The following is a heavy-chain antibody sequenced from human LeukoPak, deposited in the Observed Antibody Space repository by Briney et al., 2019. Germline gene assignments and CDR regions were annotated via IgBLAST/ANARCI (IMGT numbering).Heavy chain of an antibody. CDR3: ARDSGGSGWYYFDY. CDR2: IYTSGST. J-gene: IGHJ4*02. D-gene: IGHD6-19*01. V-gene: IGHV4-61*02. CDR1: GGSISSGSYY. Sequence: SETLSLTCTVSGGSISSGSYYWSWIRQPAGKGLEWIGRIYTSGSTNYNPSLKSRVTISVDTSKTQFSLKLSSVTAADTAVYYCARDSGGSGWYYFDYWGQGTLVTVSS.